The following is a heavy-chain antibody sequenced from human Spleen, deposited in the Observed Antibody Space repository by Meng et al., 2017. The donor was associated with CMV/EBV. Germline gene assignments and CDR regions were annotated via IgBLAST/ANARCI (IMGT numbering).Heavy chain of an antibody. CDR2: IYSGDTT. J-gene: IGHJ3*02. Sequence: GESLKISCAASGFTMSSSYLTWVRQAPGKGLEWVSVIYSGDTTNYADSVKGRFTISRDRSKNTLYLQMNSLRVDDTAVYYCARDDYESSGYTALVIWGQGTMVTVSS. CDR1: GFTMSSSY. CDR3: ARDDYESSGYTALVI. V-gene: IGHV3-53*01. D-gene: IGHD3-22*01.